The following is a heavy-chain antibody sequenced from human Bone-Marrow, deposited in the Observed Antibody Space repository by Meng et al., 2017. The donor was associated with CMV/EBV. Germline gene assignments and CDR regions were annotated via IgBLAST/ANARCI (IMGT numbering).Heavy chain of an antibody. D-gene: IGHD2-15*01. J-gene: IGHJ6*02. V-gene: IGHV1-69*10. Sequence: SVKVSCKASGGTFSSYAISWVRQAPGQGLEWMGGIIPILGIANYAQKFQGRVTITADKSTSTAYMELSSLRSEDTAVYYCARSLDYGYCSGGSCYYYGMDVWGQGTTVTVSS. CDR1: GGTFSSYA. CDR2: IIPILGIA. CDR3: ARSLDYGYCSGGSCYYYGMDV.